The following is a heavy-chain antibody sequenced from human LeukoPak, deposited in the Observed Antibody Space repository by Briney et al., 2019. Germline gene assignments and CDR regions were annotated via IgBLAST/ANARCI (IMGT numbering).Heavy chain of an antibody. V-gene: IGHV1-2*02. J-gene: IGHJ4*02. CDR2: INPNSGGT. CDR3: ARGQWLVGRGLYYFDY. Sequence: EASVKVSCKASGYTFTGYYMHWVRQAPGQGLEWMGWINPNSGGTNYAQKFQGRVTMTRDTSISTAYMELSRLRSDDTAVYYCARGQWLVGRGLYYFDYWGQGTLVTVSS. D-gene: IGHD6-19*01. CDR1: GYTFTGYY.